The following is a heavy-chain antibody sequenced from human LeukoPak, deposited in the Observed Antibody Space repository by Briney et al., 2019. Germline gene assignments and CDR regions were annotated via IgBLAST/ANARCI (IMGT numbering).Heavy chain of an antibody. CDR3: ASGPHSRSWYGPLDY. CDR1: GFTFSSYA. J-gene: IGHJ4*02. D-gene: IGHD6-13*01. V-gene: IGHV3-30*04. Sequence: GGSLRHSCAASGFTFSSYAMHWVRQAPGKGLEWVAVISYDGSNKYYADSVKGRFTISRDNSKNTLYLQMNSLRAEDTAVYYCASGPHSRSWYGPLDYWGQGTLVPVSS. CDR2: ISYDGSNK.